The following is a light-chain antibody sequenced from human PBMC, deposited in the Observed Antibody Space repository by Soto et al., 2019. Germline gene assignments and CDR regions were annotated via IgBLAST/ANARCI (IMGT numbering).Light chain of an antibody. CDR2: DAS. J-gene: IGKJ2*01. CDR1: ETVGSNY. Sequence: EVVLTQSPGTLSLSPGESATHSCRASETVGSNYLAWYQQQPGQAPRLLIFDASSRATGIPDRFSGSGSGTEFSLTISRLEPEDSAVYFCHHYGYGADTFGQGTKLEI. V-gene: IGKV3-20*01. CDR3: HHYGYGADT.